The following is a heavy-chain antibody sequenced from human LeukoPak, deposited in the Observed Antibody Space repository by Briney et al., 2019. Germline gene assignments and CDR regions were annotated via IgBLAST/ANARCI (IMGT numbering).Heavy chain of an antibody. V-gene: IGHV1-46*01. CDR3: ARGFFWSGYYSYHFDY. CDR1: GYTFTSYY. CDR2: INPSGGST. Sequence: VASVKVSCKASGYTFTSYYMHWVRQAPGQGLEWMGIINPSGGSTSYAQKFQGRVTMTRDTSTSTVYMELSSLRSEDTAVYYCARGFFWSGYYSYHFDYWGQGTLVTVSS. J-gene: IGHJ4*02. D-gene: IGHD3-3*01.